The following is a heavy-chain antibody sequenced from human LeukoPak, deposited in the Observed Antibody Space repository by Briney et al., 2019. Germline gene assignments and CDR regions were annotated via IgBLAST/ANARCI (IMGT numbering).Heavy chain of an antibody. CDR1: GGSISSYY. Sequence: SETLSLTCTVSGGSISSYYWSWIRQPPGKGLEWIGEINHSGSTNYNPSLKSRVTISVDTSKNQFSLKLSSVTAADTAVYYCARGRSYYDSSGYYSVGDYWGQGTLVTVSS. CDR3: ARGRSYYDSSGYYSVGDY. J-gene: IGHJ4*02. D-gene: IGHD3-22*01. V-gene: IGHV4-34*01. CDR2: INHSGST.